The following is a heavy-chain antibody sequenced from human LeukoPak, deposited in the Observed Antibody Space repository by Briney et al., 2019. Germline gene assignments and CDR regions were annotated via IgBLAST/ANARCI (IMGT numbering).Heavy chain of an antibody. CDR2: ISAYNGNT. V-gene: IGHV1-18*01. CDR1: GYTFTSYG. D-gene: IGHD1-26*01. J-gene: IGHJ4*02. CDR3: ARWKYLLPHDY. Sequence: ASVTVSCKASGYTFTSYGISWVRQAPGQGLEWMGWISAYNGNTNYAQKLQGRVTMTTVTSTSTAYMELRSLRSDDTAVYYCARWKYLLPHDYWGQGTLVTVSS.